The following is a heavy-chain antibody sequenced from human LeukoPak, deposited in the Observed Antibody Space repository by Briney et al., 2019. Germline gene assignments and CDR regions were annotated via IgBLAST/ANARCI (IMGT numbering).Heavy chain of an antibody. Sequence: GGSLRLSCAASGVTFSSFAMHWVRQPTGQGLEWGSNTGTASETHYPASAECRVTLSRDNAKNSLYLQMNSPAAGDTAVYYCARGPPRGKCSYMDVWGKETTVTVSS. CDR3: ARGPPRGKCSYMDV. V-gene: IGHV3-13*01. J-gene: IGHJ6*03. CDR2: TGTASET. CDR1: GVTFSSFA. D-gene: IGHD1-1*01.